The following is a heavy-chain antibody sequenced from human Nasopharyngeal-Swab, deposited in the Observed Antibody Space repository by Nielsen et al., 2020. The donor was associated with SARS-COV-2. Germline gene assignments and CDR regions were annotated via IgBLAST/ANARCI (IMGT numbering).Heavy chain of an antibody. CDR3: ARAGYDYVWGAMLSAPRYGMDV. D-gene: IGHD3-16*01. V-gene: IGHV1-18*01. CDR2: ISAYNGNT. Sequence: ASVKVSCKASGYSFTSYGIIWVRQAPAQGLVWMGWISAYNGNTNYAQKLQGRVTMTTDTSTSTAYMELRSLRSDDTAVYYCARAGYDYVWGAMLSAPRYGMDVWGQGTTVTVSS. CDR1: GYSFTSYG. J-gene: IGHJ6*02.